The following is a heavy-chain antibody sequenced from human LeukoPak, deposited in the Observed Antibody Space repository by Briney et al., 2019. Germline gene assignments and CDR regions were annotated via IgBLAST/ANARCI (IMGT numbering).Heavy chain of an antibody. CDR2: ISGSGGST. CDR3: ARGGDFWSGYSRGYYMDV. V-gene: IGHV3-23*01. D-gene: IGHD3-3*01. Sequence: GGTLRLSCAASGFTFSSYGMSWVRQAPGKGLEWVSVISGSGGSTYYADSVKGRFTISRDNSKNTLYLQMNSLRVEDTAVYYCARGGDFWSGYSRGYYMDVWGKGTAVTVSS. CDR1: GFTFSSYG. J-gene: IGHJ6*03.